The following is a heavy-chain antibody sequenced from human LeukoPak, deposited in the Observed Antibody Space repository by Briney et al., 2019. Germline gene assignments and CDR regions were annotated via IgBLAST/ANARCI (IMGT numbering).Heavy chain of an antibody. V-gene: IGHV3-30*02. D-gene: IGHD2-21*01. CDR3: AKDHSQSFDS. CDR2: ISYDGSDK. CDR1: GFTFTTYG. Sequence: GGSLRLSCEASGFTFTTYGMHWVRQVPGKGLEWVAFISYDGSDKYYVDSVKGRFTISRDNARSTLYLQMNSLRAEDTAVYYCAKDHSQSFDSWGQGTLVTVSS. J-gene: IGHJ4*02.